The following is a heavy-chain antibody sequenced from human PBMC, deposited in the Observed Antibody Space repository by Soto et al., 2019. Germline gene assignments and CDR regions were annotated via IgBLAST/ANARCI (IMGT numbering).Heavy chain of an antibody. Sequence: GGSLRLSCAASGFTFSTSAMHWVRQAPGKGLEWVAVISYDGSNQFYANSVKGRFTISRDNSKNTVHLQMNSLRGEDTAVYYCARATDLYYYNGMDVWGQGTTVTVSS. J-gene: IGHJ6*02. CDR1: GFTFSTSA. CDR3: ARATDLYYYNGMDV. D-gene: IGHD4-4*01. V-gene: IGHV3-30-3*01. CDR2: ISYDGSNQ.